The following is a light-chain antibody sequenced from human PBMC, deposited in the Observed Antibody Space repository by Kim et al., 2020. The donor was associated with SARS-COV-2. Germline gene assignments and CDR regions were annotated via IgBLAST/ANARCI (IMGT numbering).Light chain of an antibody. CDR1: QSISSY. J-gene: IGKJ2*01. CDR2: SAS. CDR3: QQSYSTPYT. Sequence: SAAVGDRVTITCRTSQSISSYLNWYQQKPGKAPKLLIYSASSLQSGVPSRFSGSGSGTDFTLTISSLQPEDFSIYYCQQSYSTPYTFGQGTKLEI. V-gene: IGKV1-39*01.